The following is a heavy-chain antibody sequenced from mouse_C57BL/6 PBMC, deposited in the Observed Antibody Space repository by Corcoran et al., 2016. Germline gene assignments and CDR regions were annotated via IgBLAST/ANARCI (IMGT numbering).Heavy chain of an antibody. CDR3: ALITTVVATKDY. CDR1: GYSFTSYY. Sequence: QFPLQQSGPKLVKPGASVKISCKASGYSFTSYYIHWVKQRPGQGLEWIGWIYPGSGNTKYNEKYKGKATLTADTSSSTAYMQLSSLTSEDSAVYDCALITTVVATKDYWGQGTTLTVSS. V-gene: IGHV1-66*01. D-gene: IGHD1-1*01. J-gene: IGHJ2*01. CDR2: IYPGSGNT.